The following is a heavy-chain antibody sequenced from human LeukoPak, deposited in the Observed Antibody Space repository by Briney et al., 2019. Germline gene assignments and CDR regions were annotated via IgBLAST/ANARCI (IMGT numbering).Heavy chain of an antibody. D-gene: IGHD3-22*01. CDR2: IYYSGST. J-gene: IGHJ3*02. CDR1: GGSISSSSYY. Sequence: SETLSLTCTVSGGSISSSSYYWGWIRQPPAKGLEWIGSIYYSGSTYYNPSLKSRVTISVDTSKNQFSLKLSSVTAADTAVYYCARLIAHAFDIWGQGTMVTVSS. CDR3: ARLIAHAFDI. V-gene: IGHV4-39*07.